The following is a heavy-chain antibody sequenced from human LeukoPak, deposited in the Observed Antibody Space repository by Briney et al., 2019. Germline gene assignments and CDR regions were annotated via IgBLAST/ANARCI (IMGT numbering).Heavy chain of an antibody. Sequence: GTSVKVSCKASGFTFTNSAMQWVRQARGQRLEWIGWIVVGRGNTNYAQMFQERVTITRDMSTSTAYMELSSLRSEDTAVYYCAADDQRWLEWGRGTLVTVSS. CDR3: AADDQRWLE. J-gene: IGHJ4*02. V-gene: IGHV1-58*02. D-gene: IGHD6-19*01. CDR1: GFTFTNSA. CDR2: IVVGRGNT.